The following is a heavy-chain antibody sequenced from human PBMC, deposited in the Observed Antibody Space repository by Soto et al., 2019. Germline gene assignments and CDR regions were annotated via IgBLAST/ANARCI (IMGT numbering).Heavy chain of an antibody. CDR3: ARDHLESIDY. CDR1: GGSFSGYY. J-gene: IGHJ4*02. V-gene: IGHV4-31*11. D-gene: IGHD3-3*01. CDR2: VYYSGST. Sequence: SETLSLTCAVYGGSFSGYYWSWIRQHPGKGLEWIGYVYYSGSTYYNPSLKSRVTISVDTSKNQFSLKLSSVTAADTAVYYCARDHLESIDYWGQGTLVTVSS.